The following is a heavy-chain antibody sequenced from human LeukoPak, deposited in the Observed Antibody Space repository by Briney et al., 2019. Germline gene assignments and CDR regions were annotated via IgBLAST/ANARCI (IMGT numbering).Heavy chain of an antibody. V-gene: IGHV4-34*01. J-gene: IGHJ4*02. Sequence: GSLRLSCAASGFTFDDYGMSWVRQVPGKGLEWIGEINHSGSTNYNPSLKSRVTISVDTSKNQFSLKLSSVTAADTAVYYCARELVDYDFWSGYYPKYYFDYWGQGTLVTVSS. CDR3: ARELVDYDFWSGYYPKYYFDY. CDR2: INHSGST. D-gene: IGHD3-3*01. CDR1: GFTFDDYG.